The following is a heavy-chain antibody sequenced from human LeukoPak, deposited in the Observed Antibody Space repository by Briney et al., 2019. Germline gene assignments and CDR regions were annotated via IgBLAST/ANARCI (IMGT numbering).Heavy chain of an antibody. CDR2: IYTSGST. CDR3: ARHMLGGKRSFDS. Sequence: SETLSLTCTVSGGSISTYYWSWIRQPAGKGLEWIGRIYTSGSTSYNPSLKSRATISADTSKNQFSLNLSSVTAADTAVYYCARHMLGGKRSFDSWGQGTLVTVSS. D-gene: IGHD4-23*01. CDR1: GGSISTYY. J-gene: IGHJ4*02. V-gene: IGHV4-4*07.